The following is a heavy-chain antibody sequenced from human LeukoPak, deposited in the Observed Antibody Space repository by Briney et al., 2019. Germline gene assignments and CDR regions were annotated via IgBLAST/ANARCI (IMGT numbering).Heavy chain of an antibody. Sequence: GRSMKLSCTACGFIFGDCAMSWVRQARGRGLEWVGFIRSKAYGGTTEYAASVKGRFTISRDDSKSIAYLQMNSLKTEDTAVYYCSRELPGRDWGQGTLVTVSS. D-gene: IGHD3-9*01. J-gene: IGHJ4*02. CDR1: GFIFGDCA. CDR3: SRELPGRD. CDR2: IRSKAYGGTT. V-gene: IGHV3-49*04.